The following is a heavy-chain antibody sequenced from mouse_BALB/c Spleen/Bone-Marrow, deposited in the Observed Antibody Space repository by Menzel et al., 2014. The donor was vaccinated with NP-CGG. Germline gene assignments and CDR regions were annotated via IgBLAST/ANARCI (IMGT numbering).Heavy chain of an antibody. CDR3: AGGNYRFAY. CDR1: GFNIKDYY. Sequence: EVQLQQSGAELVRPGALVKLSCKASGFNIKDYYMHWVKQRPEQGLEWIGWIDPENGNTIYEPKFQGKASITADTSSNTAYLQLSSLTSEDTAVYYCAGGNYRFAYWGQGTLVTVS. D-gene: IGHD2-1*01. V-gene: IGHV14-1*02. CDR2: IDPENGNT. J-gene: IGHJ3*01.